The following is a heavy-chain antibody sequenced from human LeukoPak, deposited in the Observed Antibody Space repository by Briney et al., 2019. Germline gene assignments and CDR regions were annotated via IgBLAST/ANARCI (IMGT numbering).Heavy chain of an antibody. CDR2: ISGSGGST. Sequence: GGSLRLSCAASGFTFSNYAMNWVRQAPGRGLEWVSAISGSGGSTYYADSVKGRFTISRDNSKNTLYLQMNSLRAEDTAVYYCARVGIAVADYYYYYGMDVWGQGTTVTVSS. CDR3: ARVGIAVADYYYYYGMDV. V-gene: IGHV3-23*01. J-gene: IGHJ6*02. D-gene: IGHD6-19*01. CDR1: GFTFSNYA.